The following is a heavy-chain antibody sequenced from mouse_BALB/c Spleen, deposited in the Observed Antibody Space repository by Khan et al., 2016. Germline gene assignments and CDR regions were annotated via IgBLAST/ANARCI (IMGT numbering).Heavy chain of an antibody. CDR1: GYSITSGYY. V-gene: IGHV3-6*02. CDR2: LSYDGSN. CDR3: AREGWFNGDYAREY. J-gene: IGHJ4*01. Sequence: EVQLQESGPGLVKPSQSLSLTCSVTGYSITSGYYWNWIRQFPGNKLEWMGFLSYDGSNNYTPSLKNRISITRATSKNQFFLKLNCVTSEATATLNRAREGWFNGDYAREYWGQGTSVTVSA. D-gene: IGHD1-1*02.